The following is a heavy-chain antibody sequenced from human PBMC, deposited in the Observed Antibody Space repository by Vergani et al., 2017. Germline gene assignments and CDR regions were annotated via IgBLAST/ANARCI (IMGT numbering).Heavy chain of an antibody. D-gene: IGHD2-2*02. V-gene: IGHV3-15*01. Sequence: VQLVESGGGLVKPGGSLRLSCAASGFTFSNAWMSWVRQAPGKGLEWVGRIKSKTDGGTTDYAAPVKGRFTISRDDSKNTLYLQMNSLKTEDTAVYYCTTGSAYCSSTSCYTLPLDYWGQGTLVTVSS. J-gene: IGHJ4*02. CDR3: TTGSAYCSSTSCYTLPLDY. CDR2: IKSKTDGGTT. CDR1: GFTFSNAW.